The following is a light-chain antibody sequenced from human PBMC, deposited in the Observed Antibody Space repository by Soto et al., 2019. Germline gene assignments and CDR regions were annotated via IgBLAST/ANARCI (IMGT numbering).Light chain of an antibody. V-gene: IGLV2-14*01. Sequence: QSALTQPASVSGSPGQSITISCTGTRSDIGAYNFVSWYQQHPGKAPKLMIYDVSIRPSGVSHRFSGSKSGNTASLTISGLPAEDEADYYCSSYAGSSTLVVFGGGTKVTVL. J-gene: IGLJ2*01. CDR1: RSDIGAYNF. CDR2: DVS. CDR3: SSYAGSSTLVV.